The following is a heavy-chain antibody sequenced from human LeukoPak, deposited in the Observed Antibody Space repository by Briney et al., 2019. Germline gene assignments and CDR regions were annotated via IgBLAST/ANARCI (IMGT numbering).Heavy chain of an antibody. CDR2: ISYDGSNK. V-gene: IGHV3-30*18. CDR1: VFTFSSHG. D-gene: IGHD6-13*01. J-gene: IGHJ6*04. CDR3: AKNAAAADPNYYYYGMDV. Sequence: WWALRVSCAASVFTFSSHGMHWVPQAPATGMEGPAVISYDGSNKYYADSVKGRFTISRDNSKNTLYLQMNSLRAEDTAVYYCAKNAAAADPNYYYYGMDVWGKGTTVTVSS.